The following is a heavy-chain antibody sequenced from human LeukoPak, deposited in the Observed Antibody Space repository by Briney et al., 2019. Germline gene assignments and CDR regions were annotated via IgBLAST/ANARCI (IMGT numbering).Heavy chain of an antibody. CDR3: AREVTNRDGFDF. D-gene: IGHD4-17*01. Sequence: GGSLRLSCAASGFTFSSYSMNWVRQAPGKGLEWVSSISSSSSYIYYADSVKGRFTISRDNAKNSLYLQMNSLRAEDTALYYCAREVTNRDGFDFWGQGTMVTVSS. CDR2: ISSSSSYI. J-gene: IGHJ3*01. CDR1: GFTFSSYS. V-gene: IGHV3-21*04.